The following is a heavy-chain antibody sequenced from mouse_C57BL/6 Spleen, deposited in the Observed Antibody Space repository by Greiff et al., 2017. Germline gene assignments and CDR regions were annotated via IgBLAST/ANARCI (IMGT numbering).Heavy chain of an antibody. Sequence: QVQLQQPGAELVKPGASVKLSCQASGYTFTSYWMHWVKQRPGQGLEWIGMIHPNSGSTNYNEKFKSKATLTVDKSSSTAYMQRSSLTSEDSAVYYCAGIYYGYDEDAMDYWGQGTSVTVSS. CDR1: GYTFTSYW. CDR3: AGIYYGYDEDAMDY. V-gene: IGHV1-64*01. CDR2: IHPNSGST. D-gene: IGHD2-2*01. J-gene: IGHJ4*01.